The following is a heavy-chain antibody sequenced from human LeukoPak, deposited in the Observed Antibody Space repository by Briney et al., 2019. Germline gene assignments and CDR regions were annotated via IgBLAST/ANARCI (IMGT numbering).Heavy chain of an antibody. Sequence: GASVTVSFTSSVYTFTNFGINWVRQAPGQGLECIEWISGNNYNPNYGQKFQVRFTVTTDSSTITAYIELRNLRFDDTAVYYCARDGTSTDYYWGQGTLVTVSS. J-gene: IGHJ4*02. CDR3: ARDGTSTDYY. D-gene: IGHD2-2*01. CDR2: ISGNNYNP. V-gene: IGHV1-18*01. CDR1: VYTFTNFG.